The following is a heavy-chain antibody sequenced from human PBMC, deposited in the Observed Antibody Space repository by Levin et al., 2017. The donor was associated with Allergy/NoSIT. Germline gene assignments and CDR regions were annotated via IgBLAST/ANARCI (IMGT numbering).Heavy chain of an antibody. CDR3: TTEVVAVAGIKTC. CDR1: GFTFSNAW. CDR2: IKSKTDGGTT. J-gene: IGHJ4*02. D-gene: IGHD6-19*01. Sequence: GGSLRLSCAASGFTFSNAWMSWVRQAPGKGLERVGRIKSKTDGGTTDYAAPVKGRFTISRDDSKNTLYVQMNSLKTEDTAVYYCTTEVVAVAGIKTCWGQGTLVSVSS. V-gene: IGHV3-15*01.